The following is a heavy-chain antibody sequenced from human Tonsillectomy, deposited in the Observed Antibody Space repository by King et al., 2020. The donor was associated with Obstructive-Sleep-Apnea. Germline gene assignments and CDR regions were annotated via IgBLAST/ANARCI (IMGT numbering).Heavy chain of an antibody. CDR3: ARDQTYYDILTGYYAAYGMDV. V-gene: IGHV3-11*01. D-gene: IGHD3-9*01. J-gene: IGHJ6*02. CDR2: ISSSGSTI. Sequence: QVQLVESGGGLVKPGGSLRLSCAASGFTFSDYYMSWIRQAPGKGLEWVSYISSSGSTIYYADSVKGRFTISRDNAKNSLYLQMNSLRAEDTAVYYCARDQTYYDILTGYYAAYGMDVWGQGTTVTVSS. CDR1: GFTFSDYY.